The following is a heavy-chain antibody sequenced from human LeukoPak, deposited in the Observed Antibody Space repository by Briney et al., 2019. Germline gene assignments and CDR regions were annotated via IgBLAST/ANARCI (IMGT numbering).Heavy chain of an antibody. CDR2: ISSSSSYI. Sequence: NTGGSLRLSCAASGFTFSSYSMNWVRQAPGKGLEWVSSISSSSSYIYYADSVKGRFTISRDNAKNSLYLQMNSLRAEDTAVYYCARARYSYGTVGYWGQGTLVTVSS. J-gene: IGHJ4*02. D-gene: IGHD5-18*01. CDR1: GFTFSSYS. V-gene: IGHV3-21*01. CDR3: ARARYSYGTVGY.